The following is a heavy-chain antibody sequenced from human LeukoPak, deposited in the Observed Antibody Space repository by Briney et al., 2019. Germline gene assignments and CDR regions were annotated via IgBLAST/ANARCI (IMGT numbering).Heavy chain of an antibody. J-gene: IGHJ4*02. V-gene: IGHV3-74*01. CDR1: GFTFSSYW. D-gene: IGHD1-26*01. CDR3: ASPYSGSYYGFDY. CDR2: INSDGYST. Sequence: GGSLRLSCAASGFTFSSYWMHWVRQAPGKGLVWVSRINSDGYSTSYADSVKGRFTISRDNAKNTLNLQMNSLRAEDTAVYYCASPYSGSYYGFDYWGQGTLVTVSS.